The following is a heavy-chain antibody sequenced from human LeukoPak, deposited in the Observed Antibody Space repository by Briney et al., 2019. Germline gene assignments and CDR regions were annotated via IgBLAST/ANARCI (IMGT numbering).Heavy chain of an antibody. CDR1: GFTVNNNY. Sequence: GGSLRLSCAASGFTVNNNYMSWVRQAPGKGLEWVSITYSDSSTNYADSVKGRFTISRDTSQNTLSLQINSLRAEDTAVYYCVRKNRDFDAAFDIWGQGTVVTVSS. D-gene: IGHD2-21*02. J-gene: IGHJ3*02. CDR3: VRKNRDFDAAFDI. CDR2: TYSDSST. V-gene: IGHV3-53*01.